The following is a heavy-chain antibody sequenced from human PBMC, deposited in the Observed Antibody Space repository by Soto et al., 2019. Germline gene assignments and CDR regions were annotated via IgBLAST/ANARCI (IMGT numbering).Heavy chain of an antibody. CDR1: GYTFTSYG. J-gene: IGHJ5*02. D-gene: IGHD1-7*01. Sequence: QVQLVQCGAEVKKPGASVKVSCKASGYTFTSYGISWVRQAPGQGLEWMGWISAYNGNTNYAQKLQGRVTMTTDTSTSTAYMELRSLRSDYTAVYYCARVRMSQLELREGWFDPWGQGTLVTVSS. CDR3: ARVRMSQLELREGWFDP. CDR2: ISAYNGNT. V-gene: IGHV1-18*04.